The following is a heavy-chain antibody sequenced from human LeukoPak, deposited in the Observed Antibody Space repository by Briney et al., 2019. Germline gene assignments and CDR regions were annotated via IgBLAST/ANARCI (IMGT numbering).Heavy chain of an antibody. CDR2: IYYSGST. J-gene: IGHJ4*02. Sequence: SQTLSLTCAVSGGSVSSSNYYWSWIRQPPGKGLEWIGYIYYSGSTNYNPSLKSRVTISVDTSKNQFSLKLSPVTAADTAVYYCAREGDSYVFDYWGQGTLVTVSS. CDR3: AREGDSYVFDY. V-gene: IGHV4-61*01. D-gene: IGHD2-15*01. CDR1: GGSVSSSNYY.